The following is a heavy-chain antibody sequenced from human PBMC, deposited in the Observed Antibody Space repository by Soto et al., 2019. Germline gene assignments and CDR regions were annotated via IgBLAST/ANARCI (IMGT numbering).Heavy chain of an antibody. Sequence: GSLILSCEASGFIFDRYWMSWVRQAPGKGLEWVANIKEDGSERYYVDSVKGRFTISRDNARNSLYLQMNSLRAEDTAVYYCATFYIWGSYRYTDAINYFDFWGQGT. J-gene: IGHJ4*02. D-gene: IGHD3-16*02. CDR3: ATFYIWGSYRYTDAINYFDF. CDR1: GFIFDRYW. V-gene: IGHV3-7*01. CDR2: IKEDGSER.